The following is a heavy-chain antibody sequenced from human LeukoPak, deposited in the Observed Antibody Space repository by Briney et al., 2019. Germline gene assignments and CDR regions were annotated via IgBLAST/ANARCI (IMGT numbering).Heavy chain of an antibody. D-gene: IGHD3-22*01. V-gene: IGHV1-8*03. CDR3: ARVDGSVDY. CDR2: INTKSGMT. CDR1: GYTFTRYD. Sequence: GASVKVSCKASGYTFTRYDINWVRQATGQGLEWMGWINTKSGMTGHAQEFQGRISITKDTSITTVFMELSSLSSEDTAVYFCARVDGSVDYWGQGTLVTVSS. J-gene: IGHJ4*02.